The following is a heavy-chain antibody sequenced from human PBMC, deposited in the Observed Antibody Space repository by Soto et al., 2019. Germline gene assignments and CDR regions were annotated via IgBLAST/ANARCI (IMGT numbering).Heavy chain of an antibody. Sequence: ASVKVSCKASGYTFTSYCMHWVRQAPGQGLEWMGIINPSGGSTSYAQKFQGRVTMTRDTSTSTVYMELSSLRSEDTAVYYCARAGWSNDFDYWGQGTLVTVSS. D-gene: IGHD6-19*01. CDR3: ARAGWSNDFDY. J-gene: IGHJ4*02. CDR1: GYTFTSYC. CDR2: INPSGGST. V-gene: IGHV1-46*01.